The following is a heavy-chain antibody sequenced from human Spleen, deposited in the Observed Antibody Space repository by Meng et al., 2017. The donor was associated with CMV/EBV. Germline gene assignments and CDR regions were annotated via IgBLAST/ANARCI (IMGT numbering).Heavy chain of an antibody. J-gene: IGHJ4*02. CDR2: INHSGST. CDR3: ARNLDYGDYVPATLVY. V-gene: IGHV4-34*01. Sequence: PLKRWGVCLFKPSGTLSLPWAGYGGSFSGYYWSWIRQPQGKGLEWIGEINHSGSTNYTPSLKSRVTISVDTSKNQFSLKLSSVTAADTAVYYCARNLDYGDYVPATLVYWGQGTLVTVSS. CDR1: GGSFSGYY. D-gene: IGHD4-17*01.